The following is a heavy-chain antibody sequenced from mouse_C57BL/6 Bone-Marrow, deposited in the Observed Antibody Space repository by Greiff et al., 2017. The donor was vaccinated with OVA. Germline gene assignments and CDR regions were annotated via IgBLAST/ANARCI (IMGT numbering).Heavy chain of an antibody. CDR2: ISYDGSN. CDR3: ARDDGYYDYYAMDY. D-gene: IGHD2-3*01. J-gene: IGHJ4*01. CDR1: GYSITSGYY. V-gene: IGHV3-6*01. Sequence: EVQLQESGPGLVKPSQSLSLTCSVTGYSITSGYYWNWIRQFPGNKLEWMGYISYDGSNNYNPSLKNRISITRDTSKNQFFLKLNSVTTEDTATYYCARDDGYYDYYAMDYWGQGTSVTVSS.